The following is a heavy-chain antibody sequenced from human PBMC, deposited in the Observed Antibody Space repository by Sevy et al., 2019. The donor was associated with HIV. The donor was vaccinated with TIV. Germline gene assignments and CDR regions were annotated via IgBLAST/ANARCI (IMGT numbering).Heavy chain of an antibody. D-gene: IGHD6-13*01. CDR1: GYTFTSYG. CDR2: ISAYNGNT. Sequence: ASVKVSCKASGYTFTSYGISWVRQAPGQGLEWMGWISAYNGNTNYAQKLQGRVTMTTDTSTSTAYMELRSLRSDDTAVYYCARSKVYSSSWSPTYYFDYWGQGTLVTVSS. CDR3: ARSKVYSSSWSPTYYFDY. J-gene: IGHJ4*02. V-gene: IGHV1-18*01.